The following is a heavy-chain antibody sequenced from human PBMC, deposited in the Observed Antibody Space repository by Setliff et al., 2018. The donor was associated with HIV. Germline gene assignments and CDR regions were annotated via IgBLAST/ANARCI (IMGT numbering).Heavy chain of an antibody. J-gene: IGHJ4*02. CDR2: INHSGST. CDR3: ARLTTTYYYDSSAYYHPV. D-gene: IGHD3-22*01. V-gene: IGHV4-34*01. Sequence: PSETLSLTCAVYGGSFSDYYWSWIRQPPGKGLEWIGEINHSGSTNYNPSLKSRVTISVDTSKNQLSLKLSSVTAADTAVFYCARLTTTYYYDSSAYYHPVWGQGTLVTVSS. CDR1: GGSFSDYY.